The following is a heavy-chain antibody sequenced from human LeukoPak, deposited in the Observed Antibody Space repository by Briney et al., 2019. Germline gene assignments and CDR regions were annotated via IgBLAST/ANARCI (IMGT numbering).Heavy chain of an antibody. CDR1: GFTFSVAA. V-gene: IGHV3-30*18. CDR3: AKDQSQ. CDR2: ISIDGNNK. Sequence: PGGSLRLSCAASGFTFSVAAMTWVRQAPGKGLEWVAVISIDGNNKYYGDSVKGRFTISRDNSKNTLYLQINSLRPEDTAVYYCAKDQSQWGQGTLVIVSS. J-gene: IGHJ4*02.